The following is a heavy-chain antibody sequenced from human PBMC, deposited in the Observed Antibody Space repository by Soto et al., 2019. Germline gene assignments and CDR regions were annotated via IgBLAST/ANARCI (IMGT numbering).Heavy chain of an antibody. Sequence: PGGSLRLSCASSGFTFSSYAMHWVRQAPGTGLEWVTIISSDGSNKYYADSVKGRFTISRDNSKSTLYLQMNSLRPEDTAVYYCARQSSSSFWYFDYWGQETLVTVSS. V-gene: IGHV3-30-3*01. J-gene: IGHJ4*02. CDR2: ISSDGSNK. CDR3: ARQSSSSFWYFDY. D-gene: IGHD6-13*01. CDR1: GFTFSSYA.